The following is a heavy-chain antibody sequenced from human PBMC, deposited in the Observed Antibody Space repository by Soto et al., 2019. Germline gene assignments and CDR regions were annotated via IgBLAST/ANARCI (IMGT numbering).Heavy chain of an antibody. CDR1: GYTFTNYG. CDR2: ISTYNSNT. Sequence: GASVKVSCKASGYTFTNYGISWVRQAPGQGLEWLGWISTYNSNTNSAPRLQGRLTMTTDTSTSTAYMELRSLTSDDTAVYYCARDARDSCSGGDCFYFDYWGQGTLVTVSS. CDR3: ARDARDSCSGGDCFYFDY. V-gene: IGHV1-18*04. J-gene: IGHJ4*02. D-gene: IGHD2-21*02.